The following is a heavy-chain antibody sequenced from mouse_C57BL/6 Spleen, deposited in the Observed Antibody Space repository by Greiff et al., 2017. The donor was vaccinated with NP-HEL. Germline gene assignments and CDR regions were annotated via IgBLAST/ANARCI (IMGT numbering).Heavy chain of an antibody. CDR3: ALLRYGGY. J-gene: IGHJ2*01. CDR1: GYSFTGYY. CDR2: VYPYNGVS. D-gene: IGHD1-1*01. V-gene: IGHV1-31*01. Sequence: VQLQQSGPELVKPGASVKISCKASGYSFTGYYMHWVKQSHGNILDWIGYVYPYNGVSSYKQKFKGKATLTVDNSYSTAYMELRSLTTEDSAGYYCALLRYGGYWGQGTTLTVSS.